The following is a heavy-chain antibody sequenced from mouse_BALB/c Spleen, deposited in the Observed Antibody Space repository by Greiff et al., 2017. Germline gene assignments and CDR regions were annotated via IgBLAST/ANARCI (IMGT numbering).Heavy chain of an antibody. CDR2: IYPGNVNT. Sequence: VQLQQSGPELVKPGASVRISCKASGYTFTSYYIHWVKQRPGQGLEWIGWIYPGNVNTKYNEKFKGKATLTADKSSSTAYMQLSSLTSEDSAVYFCARFTTATDAMDYWGQGTSVTVSS. J-gene: IGHJ4*01. CDR3: ARFTTATDAMDY. CDR1: GYTFTSYY. D-gene: IGHD1-2*01. V-gene: IGHV1S56*01.